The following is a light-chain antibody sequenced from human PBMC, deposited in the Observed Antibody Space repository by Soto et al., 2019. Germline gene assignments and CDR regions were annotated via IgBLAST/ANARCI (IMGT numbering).Light chain of an antibody. Sequence: EIVLTQSPATLSLSPGERATLSCRASQSVSSYLAWYQQKPGQAPRLLIYDASNRATGIPAKFSGSGSGTDLPLTISRLEPEDFAVYSCQQRSNWPPYTFGQGNKLEIK. J-gene: IGKJ2*01. CDR3: QQRSNWPPYT. V-gene: IGKV3-11*01. CDR2: DAS. CDR1: QSVSSY.